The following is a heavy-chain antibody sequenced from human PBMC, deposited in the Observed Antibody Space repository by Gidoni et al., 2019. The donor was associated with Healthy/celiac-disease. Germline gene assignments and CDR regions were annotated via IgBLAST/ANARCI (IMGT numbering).Heavy chain of an antibody. CDR2: INHSGST. CDR1: GGSFSGYY. V-gene: IGHV4-34*01. D-gene: IGHD3-10*01. J-gene: IGHJ4*02. CDR3: ARVSYGSGRGY. Sequence: QVQLQQWCAGLLKPSETLSLTCAVYGGSFSGYYWSWIRQPPGKGLEWIGEINHSGSTNYNPSLKSRVTISVDTSKNQFSLKLSSGTAADTAVYYCARVSYGSGRGYWGQGTLVTVSS.